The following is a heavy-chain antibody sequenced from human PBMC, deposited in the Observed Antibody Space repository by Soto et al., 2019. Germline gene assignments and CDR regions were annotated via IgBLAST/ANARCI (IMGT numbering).Heavy chain of an antibody. Sequence: EVQLVESGGGLVQPGGSLRLSCAASGFTVSSNYMNWVRQAPGKGLEWVSVIFSGGSSYYADSVKGRCTISRDNSKNTLFLQMNSLRADDTAVYYCARVSAGTSESFYYYYMDVWGTGTTVTVSS. CDR1: GFTVSSNY. CDR3: ARVSAGTSESFYYYYMDV. V-gene: IGHV3-66*01. J-gene: IGHJ6*03. D-gene: IGHD1-7*01. CDR2: IFSGGSS.